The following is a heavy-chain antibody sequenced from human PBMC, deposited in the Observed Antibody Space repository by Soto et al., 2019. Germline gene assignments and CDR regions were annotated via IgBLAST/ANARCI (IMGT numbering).Heavy chain of an antibody. Sequence: ASVKVSCKVSGYTLTELSMHWVRQAPGKGLEWMGGFDPEDGETIYAQKFQGRVTMTEDTSTDKAYMGLSSLRSEETAWYYCARRAVVTAYYAFDIWGQGTMVTVSS. CDR1: GYTLTELS. V-gene: IGHV1-24*01. J-gene: IGHJ3*02. CDR2: FDPEDGET. D-gene: IGHD2-21*02. CDR3: ARRAVVTAYYAFDI.